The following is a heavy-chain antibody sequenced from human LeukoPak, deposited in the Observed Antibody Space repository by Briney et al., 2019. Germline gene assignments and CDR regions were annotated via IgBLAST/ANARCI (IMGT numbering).Heavy chain of an antibody. CDR1: GYTFTGYY. J-gene: IGHJ5*02. D-gene: IGHD2-15*01. CDR3: ARVFLCEWSGGSCYPGNWFDP. Sequence: ASVRVSCKASGYTFTGYYMHWVRQAPGQGLEWMGRINPNSGGPNYTQKFQGRVTMTRDTSISTAYMELSRLRSDDTAVYYCARVFLCEWSGGSCYPGNWFDPWGQGTLVTVSS. CDR2: INPNSGGP. V-gene: IGHV1-2*06.